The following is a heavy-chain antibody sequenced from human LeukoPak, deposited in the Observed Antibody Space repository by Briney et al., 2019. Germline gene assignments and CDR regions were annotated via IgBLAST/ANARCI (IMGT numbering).Heavy chain of an antibody. D-gene: IGHD3-10*01. J-gene: IGHJ6*03. V-gene: IGHV3-30*02. CDR1: GFTFSSYG. CDR3: AKVANYGSGSYYYYYYMDV. Sequence: GGSLRLSCAASGFTFSSYGMHWVRQAPGKGLEWVAFIRDDGSNKYYADSVKGRFTISIDNSKNTLYLKMNSMRTEDTAVYYCAKVANYGSGSYYYYYYMDVWGKGTTVTISS. CDR2: IRDDGSNK.